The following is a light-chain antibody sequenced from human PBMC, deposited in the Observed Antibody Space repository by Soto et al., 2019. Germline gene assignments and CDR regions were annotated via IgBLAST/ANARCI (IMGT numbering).Light chain of an antibody. CDR3: QQRSNWPPIT. V-gene: IGKV3-11*01. CDR2: DAS. J-gene: IGKJ5*01. CDR1: QSVSSY. Sequence: EVVLTQSPVTLSLSPGERATLSCRASQSVSSYLACYQQKPGQAPRLLIYDASNRATGIPARFSGSGSGTDFTLTISSLEPEDFAVYYCQQRSNWPPITFGQGALLEIK.